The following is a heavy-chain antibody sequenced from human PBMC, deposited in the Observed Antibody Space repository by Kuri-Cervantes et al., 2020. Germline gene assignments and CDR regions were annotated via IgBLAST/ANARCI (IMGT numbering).Heavy chain of an antibody. D-gene: IGHD6-19*01. Sequence: ASVKVSCKASGYTFTSYGISWVRQAPGQGLEWMGWVSAYNGNTNYAQKLQGRVTMTTDTSTSTAYMELRSLRSDDTAVYYCARGSSGWYLGAWFDPLGQGTLVTVSS. V-gene: IGHV1-18*01. CDR3: ARGSSGWYLGAWFDP. CDR1: GYTFTSYG. CDR2: VSAYNGNT. J-gene: IGHJ5*02.